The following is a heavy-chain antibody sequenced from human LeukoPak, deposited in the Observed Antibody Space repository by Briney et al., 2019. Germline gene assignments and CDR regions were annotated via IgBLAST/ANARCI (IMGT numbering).Heavy chain of an antibody. D-gene: IGHD6-19*01. V-gene: IGHV3-66*01. J-gene: IGHJ4*02. Sequence: GGSLRLSCAASGFTVSSNYMSWVRQAPGKGLEWVSVIYSGGSTYYADSVKGRFTISRDNSKNTLYLQMNSLRAEDTAVYYCASSSKQWLPLTIGYWGQGTLVTVSS. CDR2: IYSGGST. CDR1: GFTVSSNY. CDR3: ASSSKQWLPLTIGY.